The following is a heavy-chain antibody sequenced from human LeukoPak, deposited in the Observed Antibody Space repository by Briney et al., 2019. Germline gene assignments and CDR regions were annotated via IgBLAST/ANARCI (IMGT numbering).Heavy chain of an antibody. CDR3: TTDPRYGDFAYDYYGMDV. D-gene: IGHD4-17*01. J-gene: IGHJ6*02. CDR1: GFTFSNAW. Sequence: GGSLRLSCAASGFTFSNAWMSWVRQAPGEGLEWVGRIKSKTDGGTTDYAAPVKGRFTISRDDSKNTLYLQMNSLKTEDTAVYYCTTDPRYGDFAYDYYGMDVWGQGTTVTVSS. V-gene: IGHV3-15*01. CDR2: IKSKTDGGTT.